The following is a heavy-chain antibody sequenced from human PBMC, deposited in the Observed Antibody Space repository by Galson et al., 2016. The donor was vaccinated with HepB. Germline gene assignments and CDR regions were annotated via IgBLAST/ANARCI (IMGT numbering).Heavy chain of an antibody. CDR3: AREDDYDPEPDY. J-gene: IGHJ4*02. Sequence: SLRLSCAASGFTFNRYSMTWVRQAPGQGLEWISYISDSSGTIYYADSVKGRFTISRDNAKDSLYLQMNSLRDEDTAVYYCAREDDYDPEPDYWGQGTLVTGSS. V-gene: IGHV3-48*02. CDR2: ISDSSGTI. CDR1: GFTFNRYS. D-gene: IGHD3-22*01.